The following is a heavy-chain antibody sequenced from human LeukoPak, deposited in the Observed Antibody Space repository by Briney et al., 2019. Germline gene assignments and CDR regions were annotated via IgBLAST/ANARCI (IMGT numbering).Heavy chain of an antibody. CDR3: AKDFYVGPVLARYFDY. CDR2: IWYDGSYK. J-gene: IGHJ4*02. D-gene: IGHD2-8*02. Sequence: GGSLRLSCAASGFTFSNWGMHWVRQALGKGLEWVAVIWYDGSYKYYADSVKGRFTISRDNSKNTLYLQMNSLRAEDTAVYYCAKDFYVGPVLARYFDYWGQGTLVTVSS. CDR1: GFTFSNWG. V-gene: IGHV3-33*06.